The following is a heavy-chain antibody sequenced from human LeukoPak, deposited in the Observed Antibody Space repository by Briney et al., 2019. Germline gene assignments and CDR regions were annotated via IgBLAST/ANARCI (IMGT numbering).Heavy chain of an antibody. J-gene: IGHJ4*02. D-gene: IGHD2-2*01. CDR3: AKPTDSIVVVPATNLN. CDR2: ISGSGGGT. V-gene: IGHV3-23*01. Sequence: PGGSLRLSCTVSGITLSNYGMSWVRQAPGRGLEWVAGISGSGGGTKYADSVKGRFTISRDNPKNTLYLQMNSLRAEDTAVYYCAKPTDSIVVVPATNLNWGQGTLVTVSS. CDR1: GITLSNYG.